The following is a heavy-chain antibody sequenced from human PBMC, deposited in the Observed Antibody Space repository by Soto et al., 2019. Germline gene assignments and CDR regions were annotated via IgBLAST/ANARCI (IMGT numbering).Heavy chain of an antibody. V-gene: IGHV3-9*01. Sequence: EVQLVESGGGLVQPGRSLRLSCAASGFTFEDYAMHWVRQAPGKGLEWVSGISWNSGSIGYADSVKGRFTISRDNAKNSLYLQMNSLRADDTALYYCAKAEYSSSSNYYYCMYVWGQGTTVTVSS. CDR2: ISWNSGSI. CDR3: AKAEYSSSSNYYYCMYV. CDR1: GFTFEDYA. D-gene: IGHD6-6*01. J-gene: IGHJ6*02.